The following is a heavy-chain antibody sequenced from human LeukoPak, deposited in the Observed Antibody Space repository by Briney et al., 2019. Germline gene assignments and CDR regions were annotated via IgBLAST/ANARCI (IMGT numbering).Heavy chain of an antibody. CDR2: IIPIFGTA. J-gene: IGHJ4*02. CDR1: GGTFSSYA. V-gene: IGHV1-69*13. D-gene: IGHD5-24*01. CDR3: ARDSGDGYNYLDY. Sequence: SVKVSCKASGGTFSSYAISLVRQAPGQGLEWMGGIIPIFGTANYAQKFQGRVTITADESTSTAYMELSSLRSDDTAVYYCARDSGDGYNYLDYWGQGTLVTVSS.